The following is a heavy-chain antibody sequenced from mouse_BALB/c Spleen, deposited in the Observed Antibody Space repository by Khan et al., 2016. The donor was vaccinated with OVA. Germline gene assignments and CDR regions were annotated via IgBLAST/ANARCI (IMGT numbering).Heavy chain of an antibody. CDR1: GYTFTSYT. CDR3: VRDGAYHRNDGWFAY. J-gene: IGHJ3*01. CDR2: INPSNGYT. Sequence: VELVESGAELARPGASVKMSCKASGYTFTSYTIHWIKKRSGQGLEWIGYINPSNGYTNYNQKFKDKATLTTDKSSTTAYLQLSSLTSDDSAVYNCVRDGAYHRNDGWFAYWGQGTLVTVSA. V-gene: IGHV1-4*01. D-gene: IGHD2-14*01.